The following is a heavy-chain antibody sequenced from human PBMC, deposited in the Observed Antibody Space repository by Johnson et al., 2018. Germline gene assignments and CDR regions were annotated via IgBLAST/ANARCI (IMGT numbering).Heavy chain of an antibody. J-gene: IGHJ6*03. CDR1: GFTFSSYG. CDR3: AKDPYGDPDYYYYYMDV. Sequence: QVQLVESGGGVVQPGMSLRLSCAASGFTFSSYGMHWVRQAPGKGLEWVAVISYDGSNKYYADSVKGRFTISRDNSKNTLYLQMNNLRAEDTAVYYFAKDPYGDPDYYYYYMDVWGKGTTVTVSS. D-gene: IGHD4-17*01. V-gene: IGHV3-30*18. CDR2: ISYDGSNK.